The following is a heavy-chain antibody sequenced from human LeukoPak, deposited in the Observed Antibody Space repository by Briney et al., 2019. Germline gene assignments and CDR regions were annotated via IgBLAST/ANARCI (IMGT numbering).Heavy chain of an antibody. Sequence: PAETLCLSCAASGGSFSGYYRSWIRQPPGKGLEWIGEINHSGSTNYNPSLKSRVTISVATSKNQFSPKLSSVTAADTAVYYCERQGRLQSYNYYYYMDVWGKGTTVTVSS. J-gene: IGHJ6*03. CDR2: INHSGST. CDR1: GGSFSGYY. V-gene: IGHV4-34*01. CDR3: ERQGRLQSYNYYYYMDV. D-gene: IGHD3-10*01.